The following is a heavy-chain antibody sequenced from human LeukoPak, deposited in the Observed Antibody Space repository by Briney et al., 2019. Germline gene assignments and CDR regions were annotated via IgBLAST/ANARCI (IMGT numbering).Heavy chain of an antibody. D-gene: IGHD2-21*01. J-gene: IGHJ5*02. CDR3: ARDSEGGDWFDP. V-gene: IGHV4-31*03. CDR1: GGSISSGGYY. Sequence: PSETLSLTCTVSGGSISSGGYYWSWIRQHPGKGLEWIGYIYYSGSTYYNPSLKSRVTLSVDTSKNQFSLKLSSVTAADTAVYYCARDSEGGDWFDPWGQGTLVTVSS. CDR2: IYYSGST.